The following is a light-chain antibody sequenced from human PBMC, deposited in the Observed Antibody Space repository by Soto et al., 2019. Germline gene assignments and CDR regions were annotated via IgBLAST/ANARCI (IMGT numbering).Light chain of an antibody. J-gene: IGLJ2*01. Sequence: QPVLTQPPSASGTPGQRVTISCSGGSSNIGGYNYVYWYQQYPGTAPKLLVFGTNLRPSGVPDRFSASKSGTSGSLTISGLRSEDEADDYCAAWDDSLRVVVFGGGTKLTVL. CDR3: AAWDDSLRVVV. V-gene: IGLV1-47*02. CDR2: GTN. CDR1: SSNIGGYNY.